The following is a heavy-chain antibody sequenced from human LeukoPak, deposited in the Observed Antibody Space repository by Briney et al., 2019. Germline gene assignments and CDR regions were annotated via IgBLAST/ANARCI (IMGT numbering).Heavy chain of an antibody. V-gene: IGHV4-59*01. Sequence: SETLCLTCTVSGGSIRSYYWSWIRQPPGKGLEWIAYIYYSGSTNYNPSLKSRVTISVDTSKNQFSLKLSSVTAADTAVYYCARVYYSNSYDYWYFDLWGRGTLVTVSS. CDR2: IYYSGST. D-gene: IGHD6-13*01. CDR3: ARVYYSNSYDYWYFDL. J-gene: IGHJ2*01. CDR1: GGSIRSYY.